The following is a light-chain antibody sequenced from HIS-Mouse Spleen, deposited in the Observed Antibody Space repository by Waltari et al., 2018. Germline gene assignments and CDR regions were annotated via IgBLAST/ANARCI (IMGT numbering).Light chain of an antibody. V-gene: IGLV3-21*02. CDR1: NSGSKS. CDR2: DDS. Sequence: SYVLTQPPSVSVAPGQTARLTGGGTNSGSKSVHWYQQTPGQAPVLVVYDDSDRPSGIPERFSGSNSGNTATLTISRVEAGDEADYYCQVWDSSSDHVVFGGGTKLTVL. J-gene: IGLJ2*01. CDR3: QVWDSSSDHVV.